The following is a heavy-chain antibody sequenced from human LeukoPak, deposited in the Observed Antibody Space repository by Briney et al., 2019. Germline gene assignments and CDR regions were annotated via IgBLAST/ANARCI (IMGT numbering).Heavy chain of an antibody. CDR2: ISSSSSYI. D-gene: IGHD1-26*01. CDR1: GFTFSSYS. Sequence: GGSLRLSCAASGFTFSSYSMNWVRQAPGKGREWVSSISSSSSYIYYADSVKGRFTISRDNAKNSLYLQMNSLRAEDTAEYYCARVGRQFFEYWGQGTLVTVSS. J-gene: IGHJ4*02. V-gene: IGHV3-21*01. CDR3: ARVGRQFFEY.